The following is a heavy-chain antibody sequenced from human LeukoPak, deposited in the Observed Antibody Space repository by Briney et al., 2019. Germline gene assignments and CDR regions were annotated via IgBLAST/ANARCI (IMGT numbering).Heavy chain of an antibody. CDR3: ARGSSLAAVARGFDY. CDR2: IYSGGSA. D-gene: IGHD6-19*01. CDR1: GFTVSSNY. Sequence: GSLRLSCAASGFTVSSNYMGWVRQAPGKGLDWVSVIYSGGSAYYADSVKGRFTISRDSSKNILHLQMNSLTAEDTAVYYCARGSSLAAVARGFDYWGQGTLVTVSS. J-gene: IGHJ4*02. V-gene: IGHV3-66*02.